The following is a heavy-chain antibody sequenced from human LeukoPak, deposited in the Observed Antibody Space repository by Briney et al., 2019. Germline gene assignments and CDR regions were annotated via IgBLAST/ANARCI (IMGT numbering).Heavy chain of an antibody. V-gene: IGHV3-7*01. CDR3: ASSHDSSGND. CDR2: IKYDGSHK. CDR1: GFGFSSYW. D-gene: IGHD3-22*01. Sequence: GGSLRLSCVASGFGFSSYWMAWVRQAPGKGLEWVANIKYDGSHKYYVDSVKGRFTISRDNAKNSVYLQMNSLRVDDTAVYFCASSHDSSGNDWGQGTTVTVSS. J-gene: IGHJ4*02.